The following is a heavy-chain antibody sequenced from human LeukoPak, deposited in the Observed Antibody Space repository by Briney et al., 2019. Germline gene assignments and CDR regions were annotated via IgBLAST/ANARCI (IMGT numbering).Heavy chain of an antibody. CDR3: ATESSLSN. Sequence: GGSLRLSCTASGFTFSTYAMDWVRLAPGRGLEWVGDISYDGTYASYAVPVRGRFTISRDNSKNTLYLQTNSLRPEDTAVYYCATESSLSNWGMGALVTVSS. J-gene: IGHJ4*02. V-gene: IGHV3-30*04. CDR2: ISYDGTYA. CDR1: GFTFSTYA. D-gene: IGHD6-6*01.